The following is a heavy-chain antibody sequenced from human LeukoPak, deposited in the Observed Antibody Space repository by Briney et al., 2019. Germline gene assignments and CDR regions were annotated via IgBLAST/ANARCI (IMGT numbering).Heavy chain of an antibody. V-gene: IGHV1-18*01. J-gene: IGHJ4*02. Sequence: ASVNVSCKASGYTFTSYGISWVRQAPGQGLEWMGWISAYNGNTNYAQKLQGRVTMTTDTSTSTAYMELRSLRSDDTAVYYCARPYYDSSGPIDTYYFDYWGQGTLVTVSS. CDR2: ISAYNGNT. CDR1: GYTFTSYG. D-gene: IGHD3-22*01. CDR3: ARPYYDSSGPIDTYYFDY.